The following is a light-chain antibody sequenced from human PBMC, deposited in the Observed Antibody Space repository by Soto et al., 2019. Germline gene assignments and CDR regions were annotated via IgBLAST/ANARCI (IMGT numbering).Light chain of an antibody. CDR2: GAS. Sequence: EIVLTQSPGTLSLSPGERATLSCRASQNVTSSSLAWYQQKPGQAPRLLISGASSRPTGIPDRFSGSGSGTDFTLTISRLEPEDFAVYSCQQYGSSSRTFGQGTKVDIK. V-gene: IGKV3-20*01. CDR3: QQYGSSSRT. CDR1: QNVTSSS. J-gene: IGKJ1*01.